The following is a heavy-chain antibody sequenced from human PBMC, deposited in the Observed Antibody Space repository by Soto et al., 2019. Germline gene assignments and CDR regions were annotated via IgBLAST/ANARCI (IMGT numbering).Heavy chain of an antibody. CDR3: ALTMRGYYLFDY. V-gene: IGHV2-5*01. CDR1: GFSLSTSGVG. D-gene: IGHD3-22*01. Sequence: QITLKESGPTLVKPTQTLTLTCTFSGFSLSTSGVGVGWIRQPPGKALEWLALIYSNDDKRYSPSLKSRLTITKDPSKNQVVLTMTNMDPVDTATYYCALTMRGYYLFDYWGQGTLVTLSS. J-gene: IGHJ4*02. CDR2: IYSNDDK.